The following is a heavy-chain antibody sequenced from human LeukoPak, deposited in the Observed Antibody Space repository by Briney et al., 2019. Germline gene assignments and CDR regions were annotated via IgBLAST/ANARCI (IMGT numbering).Heavy chain of an antibody. V-gene: IGHV3-53*01. D-gene: IGHD4-17*01. CDR3: ARETTVTSAGILDY. J-gene: IGHJ4*02. CDR1: GFTVSSNY. CDR2: IYSGGST. Sequence: GGSLRLSCAASGFTVSSNYMSWVRQAPGKGLEWVSVIYSGGSTYYADSVKGRFTISRDNSKNTPYLQMNSLRAEDTAVYYCARETTVTSAGILDYWGQGTLVTVSS.